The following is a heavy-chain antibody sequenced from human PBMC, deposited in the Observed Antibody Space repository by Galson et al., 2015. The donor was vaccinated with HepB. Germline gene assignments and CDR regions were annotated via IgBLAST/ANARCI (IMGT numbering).Heavy chain of an antibody. D-gene: IGHD6-19*01. CDR3: TTDMPEYSSGWYFFWVGV. Sequence: SLRLSCAASGFTFSNAWMNWVRQAPGKGLEWVGRIKSKTDGGTTDYAAPVKGRFTISRDDSKNTLYLQMNSLKTEDTAVYYCTTDMPEYSSGWYFFWVGVWGQGTTVTVSS. J-gene: IGHJ6*02. CDR1: GFTFSNAW. V-gene: IGHV3-15*07. CDR2: IKSKTDGGTT.